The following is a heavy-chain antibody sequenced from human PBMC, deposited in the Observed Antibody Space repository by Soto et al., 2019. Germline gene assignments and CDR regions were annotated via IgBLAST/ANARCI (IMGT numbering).Heavy chain of an antibody. Sequence: PSETLSLTCAVSGGSISSGGYSWSWIRQPPGKGLEWIGYIYYSGSTNYNPSLKSRVTISVDTSKNQFSLKLSSVTAADTAVYYCARYYGGYSDYWGQGTLVTAPQ. CDR2: IYYSGST. J-gene: IGHJ4*02. CDR3: ARYYGGYSDY. V-gene: IGHV4-61*08. D-gene: IGHD3-10*01. CDR1: GGSISSGGYS.